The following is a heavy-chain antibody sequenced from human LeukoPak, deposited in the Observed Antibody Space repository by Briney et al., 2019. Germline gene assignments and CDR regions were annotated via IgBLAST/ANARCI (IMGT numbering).Heavy chain of an antibody. D-gene: IGHD2-2*03. CDR2: IWYGGNNK. J-gene: IGHJ5*02. Sequence: PGRSLRLSCAASGFTFSTYGMHWVRQAPGKGLERVALIWYGGNNKYYADSVKGRFTISRDNSQNTLYLQMNSLRVEDTAVYYCAKDGGGYCTSSSCAGTWFDPWGQGTLVTVSS. CDR1: GFTFSTYG. CDR3: AKDGGGYCTSSSCAGTWFDP. V-gene: IGHV3-33*06.